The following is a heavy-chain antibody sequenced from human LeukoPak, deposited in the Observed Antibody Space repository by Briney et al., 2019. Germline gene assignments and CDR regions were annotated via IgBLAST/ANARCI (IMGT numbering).Heavy chain of an antibody. CDR1: GYSFTTYG. V-gene: IGHV1-18*01. J-gene: IGHJ4*02. Sequence: ASVKVSCKASGYSFTTYGVAWVRQAPGQGLEWRGWMNGYDGNTNYAQKFQRRVTMTTDTSTSTASMELRRLRSDDTAFYYCATNAGMPVAGSFYWGQGTLVTVSS. D-gene: IGHD6-19*01. CDR2: MNGYDGNT. CDR3: ATNAGMPVAGSFY.